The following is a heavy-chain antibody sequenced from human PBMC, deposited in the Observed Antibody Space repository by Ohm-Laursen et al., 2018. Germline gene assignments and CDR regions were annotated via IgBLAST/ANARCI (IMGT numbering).Heavy chain of an antibody. J-gene: IGHJ5*02. Sequence: SLRLSCAASGFTVSSNYMSWVRQAPGKGLEWVSVIYSGGDTYYADSVKGRFTISRDNSKNTPYLQMNSLRAEDTAVYYCARNADYGDYYRWFDPWGQGTLVTVSS. CDR1: GFTVSSNY. CDR2: IYSGGDT. CDR3: ARNADYGDYYRWFDP. D-gene: IGHD4-17*01. V-gene: IGHV3-66*01.